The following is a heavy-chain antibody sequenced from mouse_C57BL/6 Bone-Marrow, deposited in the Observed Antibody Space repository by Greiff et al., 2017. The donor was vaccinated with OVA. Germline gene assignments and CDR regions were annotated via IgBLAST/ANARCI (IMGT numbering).Heavy chain of an antibody. CDR1: GYAFSSYW. V-gene: IGHV1-80*01. CDR2: IYPGDGDT. D-gene: IGHD1-1*01. CDR3: VHGSSYEAMDY. J-gene: IGHJ4*01. Sequence: VQLQQSGAELVKPGASVKISCKASGYAFSSYWMNWVKQRPGKGLEWIGQIYPGDGDTNYNGKFKGKATLTVDKSSSTAYMQLSSLTSEDSAVYYCVHGSSYEAMDYWGQGTSVTVSS.